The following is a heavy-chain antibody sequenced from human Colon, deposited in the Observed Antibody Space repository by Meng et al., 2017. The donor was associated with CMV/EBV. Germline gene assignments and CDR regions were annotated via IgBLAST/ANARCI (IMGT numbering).Heavy chain of an antibody. CDR3: ARGSDFDS. CDR2: INGDGGSP. J-gene: IGHJ4*02. V-gene: IGHV3-23*01. CDR1: GFPFRTYG. Sequence: LRLSCAAAGFPFRTYGMTWVRQAPGKGLEWVSLINGDGGSPFYADSVKGRFTISRDNSKNTLYLHMTNMRVEDAAVYYCARGSDFDSWGQGTLVTVSS. D-gene: IGHD6-6*01.